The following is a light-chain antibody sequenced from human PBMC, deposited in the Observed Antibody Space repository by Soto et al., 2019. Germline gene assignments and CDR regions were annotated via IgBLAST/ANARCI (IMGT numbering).Light chain of an antibody. CDR2: GTS. Sequence: EIVLTQSPGTLSLSPGERATLSCRASQSVSSSYLAWYQQKPGQAPRLFIYGTSSRATGIPDRFSGSGSGTDFTLTISRLVPEDFAVYYCQQYDTSPLTFGGGTKVEIK. CDR1: QSVSSSY. CDR3: QQYDTSPLT. J-gene: IGKJ4*01. V-gene: IGKV3-20*01.